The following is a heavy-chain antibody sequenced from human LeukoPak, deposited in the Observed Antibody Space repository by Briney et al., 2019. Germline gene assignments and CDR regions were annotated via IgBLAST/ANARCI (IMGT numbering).Heavy chain of an antibody. D-gene: IGHD5-18*01. Sequence: GGSLRLSCSAPGFTFSTYAMHWVRQAPGKGLEYVSIIHPNGAGTYYADSVKGRFTISRDNSKNTLYLQMSSLRLEDTAVYYCVKGGYSSADYWGQGTLVTVSS. CDR3: VKGGYSSADY. V-gene: IGHV3-64D*06. J-gene: IGHJ4*02. CDR1: GFTFSTYA. CDR2: IHPNGAGT.